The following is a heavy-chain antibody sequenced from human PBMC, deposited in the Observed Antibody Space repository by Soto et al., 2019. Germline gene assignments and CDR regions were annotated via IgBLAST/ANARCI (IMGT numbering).Heavy chain of an antibody. V-gene: IGHV1-69*01. Sequence: QVQLVQSGAEVKKPGSSVKVSCKASGGTFSSYAISWVRQAPGQGLEWMGGIIPIFGTANYAQKFQGRVTIPADESTSTAYMGLSSLGSEDTAVYYCARGGGKGSRGWFDPWGQGTLVTVSS. CDR3: ARGGGKGSRGWFDP. D-gene: IGHD3-16*01. CDR2: IIPIFGTA. CDR1: GGTFSSYA. J-gene: IGHJ5*02.